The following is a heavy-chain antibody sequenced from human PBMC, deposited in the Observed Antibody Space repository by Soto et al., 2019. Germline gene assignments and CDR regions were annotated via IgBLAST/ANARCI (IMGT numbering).Heavy chain of an antibody. V-gene: IGHV3-21*01. CDR2: ISSSSSYI. CDR3: ARGVMITFGGVTNDAVDI. D-gene: IGHD3-16*01. Sequence: EVQLVESGGGLVKPGGSLRLSCAASGFTFSSYSMNWVRQAPGKGLEWVSSISSSSSYIYYADSVKGRFTISRDNAKNSLYLQMNSLRAEDTAVYYCARGVMITFGGVTNDAVDIWGQGTMVTVSS. J-gene: IGHJ3*02. CDR1: GFTFSSYS.